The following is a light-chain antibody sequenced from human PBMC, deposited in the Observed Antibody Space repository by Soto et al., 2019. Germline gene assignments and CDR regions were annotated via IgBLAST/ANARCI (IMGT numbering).Light chain of an antibody. V-gene: IGLV2-14*01. CDR3: SSYSSTSTPWV. J-gene: IGLJ3*02. CDR1: SSDIDIYNY. CDR2: EVS. Sequence: QSALTQPASVSGSPGQSITISCTGTSSDIDIYNYVSWYQQHPGKAPRLMIYEVSDRPSGVSNRFSGSKSGNTASLTISGLQAEDEADYYCSSYSSTSTPWVFGGGTKLTVL.